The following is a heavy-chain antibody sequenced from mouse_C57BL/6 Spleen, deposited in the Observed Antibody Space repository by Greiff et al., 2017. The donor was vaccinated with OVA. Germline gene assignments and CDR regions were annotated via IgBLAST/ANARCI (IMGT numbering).Heavy chain of an antibody. D-gene: IGHD2-13*01. V-gene: IGHV2-9-1*01. CDR3: AGIYDGDWYLDV. J-gene: IGHJ1*03. CDR1: GFSLTSYA. CDR2: IWTGGGT. Sequence: VHLVESGPGLVAPSQSLSITCTVSGFSLTSYAISWVRQPPGKGLEWLGVIWTGGGTNYNSALKSRLSISKDNSKSQVFLKMNSLQTDDAARFYCAGIYDGDWYLDVWGTGTTVTVSS.